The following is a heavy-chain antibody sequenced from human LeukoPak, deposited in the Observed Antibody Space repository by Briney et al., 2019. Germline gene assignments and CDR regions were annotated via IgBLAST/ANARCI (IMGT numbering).Heavy chain of an antibody. J-gene: IGHJ3*02. CDR2: ISSSSSYI. V-gene: IGHV3-21*01. CDR3: ARDSDWDDAFDI. D-gene: IGHD3-9*01. Sequence: GGSLRLSCAASGFTFSSYSTNWVRQAPGKGLEWVSSISSSSSYIYYADSVKGRFTISRDNAKNSLYLQMNSLRAEDTAVYYCARDSDWDDAFDIWGQGTMVTVSS. CDR1: GFTFSSYS.